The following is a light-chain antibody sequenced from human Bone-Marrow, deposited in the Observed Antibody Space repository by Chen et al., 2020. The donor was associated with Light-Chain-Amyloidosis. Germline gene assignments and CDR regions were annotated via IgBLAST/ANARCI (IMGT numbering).Light chain of an antibody. CDR3: HQYNSWPPWA. J-gene: IGKJ1*01. V-gene: IGKV3-15*01. Sequence: EIVMTQFPATLSVSPGEGATLSCRASQTVGTNLAWYQQKPGQAPRLLIFDASTRATGVPARFSGSASRTEVTLTISNLQSEDIAVYYCHQYNSWPPWAFNQGTKVDIQ. CDR2: DAS. CDR1: QTVGTN.